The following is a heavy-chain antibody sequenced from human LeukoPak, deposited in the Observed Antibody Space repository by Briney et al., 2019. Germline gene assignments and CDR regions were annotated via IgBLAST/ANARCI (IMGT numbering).Heavy chain of an antibody. CDR3: ARDREYYDFWSGYYYFDY. J-gene: IGHJ4*02. CDR2: INPSGGST. D-gene: IGHD3-3*01. Sequence: GASVKVFCKASGYTFTSYYMHWVRQAPGQGLEWMGIINPSGGSTSYAQKFQGRVTMTRDTSTSTVYMELSSLRSEDTAVYYCARDREYYDFWSGYYYFDYWGQGNLVTVSS. CDR1: GYTFTSYY. V-gene: IGHV1-46*03.